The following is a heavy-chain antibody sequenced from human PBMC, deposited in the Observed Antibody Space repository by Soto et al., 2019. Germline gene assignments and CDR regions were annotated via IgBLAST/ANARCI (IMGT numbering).Heavy chain of an antibody. CDR2: IYHSGST. CDR1: GGSISSNW. J-gene: IGHJ4*02. V-gene: IGHV4-4*02. Sequence: QVRLQESGPGLVKPSETLSLTCTVSGGSISSNWWSWVRQPPGKGLEWIGEIYHSGSTNYNPSLKSRVTISVDKSKNQFSLKLSSVTAADTAVYYCARVAVAGTRVDYWGQGTLVTVSS. D-gene: IGHD6-19*01. CDR3: ARVAVAGTRVDY.